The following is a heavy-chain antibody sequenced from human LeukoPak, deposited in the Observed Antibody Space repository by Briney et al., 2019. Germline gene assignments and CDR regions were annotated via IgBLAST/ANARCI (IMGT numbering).Heavy chain of an antibody. J-gene: IGHJ4*02. CDR3: AKDLDDILTGYYVGFDY. CDR2: ICGGGGCP. V-gene: IGHV3-23*01. CDR1: GFTFSKYA. D-gene: IGHD3-9*01. Sequence: GGSLRLSCAASGFTFSKYAMTWVRQAPGKGLEWVSTICGGGGCPFYADSVKGRFTISRDNSKNTLSLQMNSLRAEDTALYYCAKDLDDILTGYYVGFDYWDKGTLVTVAS.